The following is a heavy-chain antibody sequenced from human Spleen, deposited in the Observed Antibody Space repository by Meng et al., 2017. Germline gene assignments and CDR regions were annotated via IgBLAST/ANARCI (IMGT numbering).Heavy chain of an antibody. CDR3: AREYYDYVWGSYRYSWFDP. CDR1: GFTFSNYA. J-gene: IGHJ5*02. CDR2: ISSSSSYI. Sequence: GESLKISCAASGFTFSNYAMNWVRQAPGKGLEWVSSISSSSSYIYYADSVKGRFTISRDNAKNSLYLQMNSLRAEDTAVYYCAREYYDYVWGSYRYSWFDPWGQGTLVTVSS. D-gene: IGHD3-16*02. V-gene: IGHV3-21*01.